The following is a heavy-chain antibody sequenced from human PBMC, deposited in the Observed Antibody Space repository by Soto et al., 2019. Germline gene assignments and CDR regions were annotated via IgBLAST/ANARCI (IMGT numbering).Heavy chain of an antibody. CDR2: ISAYNGNT. CDR1: GYTFTSYG. CDR3: ARDTKTMRYCSSTSCYAGAYSNYVGY. V-gene: IGHV1-18*01. J-gene: IGHJ4*02. D-gene: IGHD2-2*01. Sequence: ASVKVSCKASGYTFTSYGISWVRQAPGQGLEWMGWISAYNGNTNYAQKLQGRVTMTTETSTSTAYMELRSLRSDDPAVYYCARDTKTMRYCSSTSCYAGAYSNYVGYWGQGTLVTVSS.